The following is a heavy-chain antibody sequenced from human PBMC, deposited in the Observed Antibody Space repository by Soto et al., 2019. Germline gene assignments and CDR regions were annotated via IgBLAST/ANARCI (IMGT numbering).Heavy chain of an antibody. CDR3: GGGPDYRNNYYYGMDV. D-gene: IGHD3-10*01. Sequence: RLSCTASGFIFDSYAMSWVRQAPGKGLECISTISGSGHNTYYADSVKGRFTISRDSSKDTVYLQMNNLRADDTAVYFCGGGPDYRNNYYYGMDVWGQGTTVTVSS. J-gene: IGHJ6*02. CDR2: ISGSGHNT. CDR1: GFIFDSYA. V-gene: IGHV3-23*01.